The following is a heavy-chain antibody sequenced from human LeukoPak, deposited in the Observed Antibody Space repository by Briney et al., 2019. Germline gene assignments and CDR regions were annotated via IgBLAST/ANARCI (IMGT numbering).Heavy chain of an antibody. D-gene: IGHD1-26*01. Sequence: GGSLRLSCAASGFTYSRYWIHWVRQAPGKGLVWVSRINSDGSDTVYADSVRGRFTISRDNAKNTLYLQMNSLRADDTAVYYCLSAVGPSEYWGQGTLVTVPS. V-gene: IGHV3-74*01. CDR1: GFTYSRYW. J-gene: IGHJ4*02. CDR2: INSDGSDT. CDR3: LSAVGPSEY.